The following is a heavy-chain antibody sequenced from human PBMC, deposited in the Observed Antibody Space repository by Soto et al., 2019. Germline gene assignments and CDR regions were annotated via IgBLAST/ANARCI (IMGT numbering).Heavy chain of an antibody. D-gene: IGHD6-13*01. CDR2: MYAGGST. CDR3: ARRTWGISWPNFFDY. Sequence: GGSLRLSCTAPGFSVTTTYMSWVRQAPGKGLEWVSLMYAGGSTSYADSVKGRFTVSRDNSNNTLFLQLDSLRVEDTAVYYCARRTWGISWPNFFDYWGQGVLVTVSS. J-gene: IGHJ4*02. V-gene: IGHV3-53*01. CDR1: GFSVTTTY.